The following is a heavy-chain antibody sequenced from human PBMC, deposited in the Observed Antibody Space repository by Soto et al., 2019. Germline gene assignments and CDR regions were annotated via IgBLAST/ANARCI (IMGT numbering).Heavy chain of an antibody. CDR2: INAGNGDT. V-gene: IGHV1-3*01. CDR1: GYTFTSYA. Sequence: ASVKVSCKASGYTFTSYAIHWVRQAPGQRLEWMGWINAGNGDTKYAQKLQGRVTITRDTSASTAYMELSSLRSEDTAVYYCARGLPLAADYWGQGTLVTVSS. J-gene: IGHJ4*02. CDR3: ARGLPLAADY.